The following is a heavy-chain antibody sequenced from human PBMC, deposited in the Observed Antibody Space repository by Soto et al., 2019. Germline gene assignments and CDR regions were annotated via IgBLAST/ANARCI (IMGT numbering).Heavy chain of an antibody. J-gene: IGHJ5*02. CDR3: AKGDNRGPKTGYAFDP. V-gene: IGHV6-1*01. CDR2: TYFSSKWYN. D-gene: IGHD5-12*01. CDR1: AASVSSNPVS. Sequence: SPTLSLTAAISAASVSSNPVSSNCIKLSAPRGLEWLGRTYFSSKWYNDYAVSVKSRIIINPDTSNSQFSLQLNSVTPEDTAVYFCAKGDNRGPKTGYAFDPWGQGIMVTGSS.